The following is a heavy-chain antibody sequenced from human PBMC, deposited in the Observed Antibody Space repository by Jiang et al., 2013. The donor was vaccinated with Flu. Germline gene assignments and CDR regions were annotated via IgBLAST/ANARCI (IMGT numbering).Heavy chain of an antibody. CDR1: GYTFTSYA. Sequence: GAEVKKPGSSVKVSCKASGYTFTSYAMHWVRQAPGQRLEWMGWINAGNGNTKYSQKFQGRVTITRDTSASTAYMELSSLRSEDTAVYYCARDQGVRGVTLANYWGQGTLVTVSS. CDR2: INAGNGNT. D-gene: IGHD3-10*01. J-gene: IGHJ4*02. V-gene: IGHV1-3*01. CDR3: ARDQGVRGVTLANY.